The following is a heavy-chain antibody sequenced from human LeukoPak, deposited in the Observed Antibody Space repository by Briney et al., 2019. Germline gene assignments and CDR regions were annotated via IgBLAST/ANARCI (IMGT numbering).Heavy chain of an antibody. CDR2: INTNTGNP. CDR3: ARGGYSGRMSP. Sequence: ASVKVSCKASGYTFTSYAMNWVRQAPGQGLEWMGWINTNTGNPTYAQGFTGRFVFSLDTSVSTAYLQISSLKASDTAMYYCARGGYSGRMSPWGQGALVTVSS. CDR1: GYTFTSYA. J-gene: IGHJ4*02. V-gene: IGHV7-4-1*02. D-gene: IGHD5-12*01.